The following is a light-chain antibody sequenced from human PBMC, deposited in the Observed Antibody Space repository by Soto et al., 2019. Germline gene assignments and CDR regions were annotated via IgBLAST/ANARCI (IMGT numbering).Light chain of an antibody. J-gene: IGKJ5*01. Sequence: DIQMTQSPSTLSASVGARVPITCRASQSISSWLAWYQQQPGKAPKLLIYAASSLQSGVPSRFSGSGSGTDFTLTISSLQPEDFATYYCQQSYSTPITFGQGTRLE. CDR1: QSISSW. CDR2: AAS. V-gene: IGKV1-39*01. CDR3: QQSYSTPIT.